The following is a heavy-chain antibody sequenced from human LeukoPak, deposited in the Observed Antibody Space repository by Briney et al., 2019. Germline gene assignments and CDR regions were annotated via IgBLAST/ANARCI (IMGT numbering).Heavy chain of an antibody. CDR2: IYYSGGT. D-gene: IGHD6-13*01. V-gene: IGHV4-39*01. Sequence: PSETLSLTCTVSGGSISSSSYYWGWIRQPPGKGLEWIGSIYYSGGTYYNPSLKSRVTISVDTSKNQFSLKLGSVTAADTAVYYCARMLGIAAAGGAFDIWGQGTMVTVSS. CDR1: GGSISSSSYY. CDR3: ARMLGIAAAGGAFDI. J-gene: IGHJ3*02.